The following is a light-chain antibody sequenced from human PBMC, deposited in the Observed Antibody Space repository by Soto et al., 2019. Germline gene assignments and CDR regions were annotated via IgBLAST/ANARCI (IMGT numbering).Light chain of an antibody. Sequence: SYELTQLPSVSVAPGKTARITCGGNNIGSKSVHWYQQKPGQAPVLVIYYDSDRPSGIPERFSGSNSGNTATLTISRVEAGDEADYYCQVWDSSSDHPGVVFGGGTKVTVL. CDR1: NIGSKS. V-gene: IGLV3-21*04. J-gene: IGLJ2*01. CDR3: QVWDSSSDHPGVV. CDR2: YDS.